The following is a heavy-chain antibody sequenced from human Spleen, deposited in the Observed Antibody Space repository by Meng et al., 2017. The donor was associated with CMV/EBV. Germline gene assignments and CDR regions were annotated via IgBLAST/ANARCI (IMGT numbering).Heavy chain of an antibody. J-gene: IGHJ5*02. CDR2: IYHSGST. Sequence: GSLRLSCAASGFTFNNYWMHWIRQPPGKGLEWIGSIYHSGSTYYKLSLESRVTVSVDTSKNQFSLKLSSVTAADTAVYYCAREEGYGDYRYNWFDPWGQGTLVTVSS. CDR3: AREEGYGDYRYNWFDP. D-gene: IGHD4-17*01. CDR1: GFTFNNYW. V-gene: IGHV4-38-2*02.